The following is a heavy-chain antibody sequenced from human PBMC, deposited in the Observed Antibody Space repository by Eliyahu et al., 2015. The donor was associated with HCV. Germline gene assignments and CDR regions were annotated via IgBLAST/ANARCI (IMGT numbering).Heavy chain of an antibody. Sequence: QVQLVESGGGVVQPGGSLKLSCAASGFSFSDYGMHWVRPGPGQGAGWVAYIRYDGSEENYADSVKGRFTISRDNSQNSLYLQMNSLRGDDTAVFYCAKAHPYSSSNYFSMDVWGKGTTVTVSS. V-gene: IGHV3-30*02. D-gene: IGHD6-6*01. CDR2: IRYDGSEE. J-gene: IGHJ6*03. CDR3: AKAHPYSSSNYFSMDV. CDR1: GFSFSDYG.